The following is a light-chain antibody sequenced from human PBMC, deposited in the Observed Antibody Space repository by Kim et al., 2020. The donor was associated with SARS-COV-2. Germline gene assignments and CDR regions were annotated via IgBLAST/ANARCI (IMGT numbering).Light chain of an antibody. V-gene: IGKV3-15*01. CDR3: QQYNYWPLT. CDR1: QNVIRN. Sequence: EIVMTQSPATLSVSPGETATLSCRASQNVIRNLAWYQQKPGQAPRLLIYSASVRATGIPARFSGSGSGTEFTLTISSLQSEDFAVYCCQQYNYWPLTFGGGTKVEIK. J-gene: IGKJ4*01. CDR2: SAS.